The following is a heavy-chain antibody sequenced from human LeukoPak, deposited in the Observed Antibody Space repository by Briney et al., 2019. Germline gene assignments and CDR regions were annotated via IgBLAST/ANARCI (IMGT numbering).Heavy chain of an antibody. D-gene: IGHD6-25*01. J-gene: IGHJ4*02. CDR2: ISSSSSYI. Sequence: GGSLRLSCAASGFTFSSYSMNWVRQAPGKGLEWVSSISSSSSYIYYADSVKGRFTISRDNAKNSLYLQMNSLRAEDTAVYYCAREPRGAAAAYLDYWGQGTLVTVSS. CDR3: AREPRGAAAAYLDY. CDR1: GFTFSSYS. V-gene: IGHV3-21*01.